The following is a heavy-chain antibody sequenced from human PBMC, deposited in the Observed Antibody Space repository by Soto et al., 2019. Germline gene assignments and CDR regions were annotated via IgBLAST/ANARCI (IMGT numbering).Heavy chain of an antibody. D-gene: IGHD1-26*01. Sequence: VHVSCMASGCNLSSYTLIWVRLVPGQGFELMGGIFPFFGTANYAQNFQGRVTITADESTSTAYMELSSLRSEDTAVYYCALIDKWEPGYWGQGTLVTVSS. CDR1: GCNLSSYT. CDR3: ALIDKWEPGY. CDR2: IFPFFGTA. J-gene: IGHJ4*02. V-gene: IGHV1-69*01.